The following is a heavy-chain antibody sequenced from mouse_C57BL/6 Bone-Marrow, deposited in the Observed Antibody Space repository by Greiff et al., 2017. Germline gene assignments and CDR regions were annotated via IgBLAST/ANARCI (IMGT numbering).Heavy chain of an antibody. J-gene: IGHJ1*03. CDR1: GFTFSDYY. CDR3: ARGYDGYYGWYFDV. Sequence: EVKLVESGGGLVQPGGSLKLSCAASGFTFSDYYMYWVRQTPEKRLEWVSYISNGGGSTYYPDTVKGRFTISRDNAKNTLYLQMSRLKSEDTAMYYCARGYDGYYGWYFDVWGTGTTVTVSS. D-gene: IGHD2-3*01. CDR2: ISNGGGST. V-gene: IGHV5-12*01.